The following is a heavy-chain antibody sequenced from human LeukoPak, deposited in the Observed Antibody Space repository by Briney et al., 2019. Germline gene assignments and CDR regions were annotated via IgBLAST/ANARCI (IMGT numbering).Heavy chain of an antibody. CDR1: GFTFSSYN. Sequence: PGGSLRLSCAASGFTFSSYNMNWVRQAPGKGLEWVSSISSSSSYIYYADSVKGRFTISRDNAKNSLYLQMNSLRAEDTAVYYCARDLDDGVCSGGSCYSAIGFDYWGQGTLVTVSS. CDR3: ARDLDDGVCSGGSCYSAIGFDY. CDR2: ISSSSSYI. V-gene: IGHV3-21*01. D-gene: IGHD2-15*01. J-gene: IGHJ4*02.